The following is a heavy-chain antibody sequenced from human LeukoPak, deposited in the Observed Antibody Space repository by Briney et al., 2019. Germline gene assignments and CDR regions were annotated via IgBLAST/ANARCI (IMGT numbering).Heavy chain of an antibody. V-gene: IGHV3-33*08. Sequence: GGSLRLSCAASGFTFSDYYMSWIRQTPGKGLEWVAVIWYDGSNKYYADSVKGRFTISRDNSKNTLYLQMNSLRAEDTAVYYCARDGSSNSYDVLTGYYKGDWFDPWGQGTLVTVSS. CDR2: IWYDGSNK. J-gene: IGHJ5*02. CDR1: GFTFSDYY. CDR3: ARDGSSNSYDVLTGYYKGDWFDP. D-gene: IGHD3-9*01.